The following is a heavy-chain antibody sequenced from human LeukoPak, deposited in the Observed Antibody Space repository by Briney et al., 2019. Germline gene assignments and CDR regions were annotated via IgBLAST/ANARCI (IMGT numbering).Heavy chain of an antibody. J-gene: IGHJ3*02. CDR1: GYTFTSYG. Sequence: ASVKVSCKASGYTFTSYGISWVRQAPGQGLEWMGWISAYNGNTNYAQKLQGRVTMTTDTSTSTAYMELRSLRSDVTAVYYCASPSSWQSGGAFDIWGQGTMVTVSS. CDR2: ISAYNGNT. V-gene: IGHV1-18*01. CDR3: ASPSSWQSGGAFDI. D-gene: IGHD6-13*01.